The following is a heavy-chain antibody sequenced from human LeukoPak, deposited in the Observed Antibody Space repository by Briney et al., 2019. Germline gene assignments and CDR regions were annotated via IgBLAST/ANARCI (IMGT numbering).Heavy chain of an antibody. J-gene: IGHJ3*02. CDR2: IYDSGST. V-gene: IGHV4-59*01. D-gene: IGHD3-22*01. Sequence: SQTLSLTCTVSGGSINSYYWSWIRQPPGKGLEWIGYIYDSGSTNYNPSLKSRVTISVDTSKNQFSLKLSSVTAADTAVYYCACLTTADAFDIWGQGTMVTVSS. CDR3: ACLTTADAFDI. CDR1: GGSINSYY.